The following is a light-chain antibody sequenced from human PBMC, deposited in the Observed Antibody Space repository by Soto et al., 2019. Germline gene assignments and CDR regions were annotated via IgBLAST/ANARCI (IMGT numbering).Light chain of an antibody. CDR3: SSYTSVRSLGV. CDR2: EVS. Sequence: QSVLTQPAYASGSPGQAITISCTGTFSDVGSYKYVSWYQQHPGKAPNLIIFEVSNRPSGVSDRCSGSKSGNTASLTISGRQAEVEADYYCSSYTSVRSLGVFGTGTKGNVL. V-gene: IGLV2-14*01. CDR1: FSDVGSYKY. J-gene: IGLJ1*01.